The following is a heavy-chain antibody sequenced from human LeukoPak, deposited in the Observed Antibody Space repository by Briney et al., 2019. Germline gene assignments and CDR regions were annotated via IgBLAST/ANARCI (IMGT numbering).Heavy chain of an antibody. CDR3: ARDIAVAGTGAF. CDR1: GYTFRSYG. D-gene: IGHD6-19*01. CDR2: ISAYSGNT. J-gene: IGHJ4*02. V-gene: IGHV1-18*01. Sequence: ASVKVSCKASGYTFRSYGITWVRQAPGQGLEWMGWISAYSGNTNYAQKLQGRVTMSTDTSTTTAYMELRSLSSDDTAVYYRARDIAVAGTGAFWAQGTLVTVSS.